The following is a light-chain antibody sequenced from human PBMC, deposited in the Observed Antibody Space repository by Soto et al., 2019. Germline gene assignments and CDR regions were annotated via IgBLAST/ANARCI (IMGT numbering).Light chain of an antibody. J-gene: IGLJ1*01. V-gene: IGLV2-14*03. CDR2: GVS. CDR3: YSSRSSSSTFYV. Sequence: QSVLTQPASVSGSPGQSITISCAGTSSDIGGSNYVSWYQQHPGKAPKLMIYGVSNRPSGVSNRFSGSKSGNPASLTISGLQAEDEADYFCYSSRSSSSTFYVFGTGTKLTVL. CDR1: SSDIGGSNY.